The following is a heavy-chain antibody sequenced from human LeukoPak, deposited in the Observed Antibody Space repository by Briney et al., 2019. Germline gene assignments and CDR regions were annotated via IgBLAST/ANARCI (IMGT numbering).Heavy chain of an antibody. V-gene: IGHV2-5*01. Sequence: SGPTLVKPTQTLTLTCTLSGLSLSTSGVGVGWIRQPPGKALEWLALIYWNDEKRYSPSLKSRLTITKDTSIIQVVLAMANVDPVDTATYYCAHTQYSFDSSGVDDAFGIWGQGTMVTVSS. D-gene: IGHD3-22*01. CDR3: AHTQYSFDSSGVDDAFGI. CDR1: GLSLSTSGVG. J-gene: IGHJ3*02. CDR2: IYWNDEK.